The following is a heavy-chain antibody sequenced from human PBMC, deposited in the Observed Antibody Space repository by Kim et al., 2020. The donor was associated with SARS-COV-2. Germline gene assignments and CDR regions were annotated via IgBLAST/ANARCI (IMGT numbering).Heavy chain of an antibody. D-gene: IGHD1-26*01. CDR2: IV. V-gene: IGHV1-69*02. Sequence: IVNYAQKFQARDTVTADKSTNTVYMDLSSLRSDDTAVYYCARGASKGPLDYWGQGTLVTVSS. J-gene: IGHJ4*02. CDR3: ARGASKGPLDY.